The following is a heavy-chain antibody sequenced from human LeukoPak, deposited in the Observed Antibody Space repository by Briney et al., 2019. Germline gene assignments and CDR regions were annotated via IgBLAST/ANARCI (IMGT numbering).Heavy chain of an antibody. CDR3: ARDLGTRGYSSGYHDAFDI. Sequence: SLXCAVXXGSXSGXYWGWIRQPPGXGLEXXGSMYYSGSTYSNPSLKSRVTISVDTSKNQFSLKLSSVTAADTAVYFCARDLGTRGYSSGYHDAFDIWGQGTMVTVSS. J-gene: IGHJ3*02. CDR1: XGSXSGXY. D-gene: IGHD5-18*01. V-gene: IGHV4-34*01. CDR2: MYYSGST.